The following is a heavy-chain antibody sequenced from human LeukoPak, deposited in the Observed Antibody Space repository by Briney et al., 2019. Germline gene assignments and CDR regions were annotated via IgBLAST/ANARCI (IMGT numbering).Heavy chain of an antibody. CDR1: GFTFSSYS. V-gene: IGHV3-21*01. CDR2: IGSSSSYI. CDR3: ARAPTTTVTTYFDY. J-gene: IGHJ4*02. D-gene: IGHD4-17*01. Sequence: GGSLRLSCAASGFTFSSYSMNWVRQAPGKGLEWVSSIGSSSSYIYYADSVKGRFTISRDNAKNSLYLQMNSLRAEDTAVYYCARAPTTTVTTYFDYWGQGTLVTVSS.